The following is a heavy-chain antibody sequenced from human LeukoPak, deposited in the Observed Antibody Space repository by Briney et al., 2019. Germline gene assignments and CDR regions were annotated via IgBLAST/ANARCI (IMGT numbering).Heavy chain of an antibody. D-gene: IGHD2/OR15-2a*01. J-gene: IGHJ4*02. V-gene: IGHV3-48*03. CDR1: GFTFSTYA. CDR2: ISSSYSV. Sequence: GGSLRLSCTASGFTFSTYAMNWVRQAPGRGLEWISYISSSYSVFYADSVKGRFTISRDNAENTVYLRMNSLRAEDTVVYYCAKGGWGTVLDYWGQGALVTFSS. CDR3: AKGGWGTVLDY.